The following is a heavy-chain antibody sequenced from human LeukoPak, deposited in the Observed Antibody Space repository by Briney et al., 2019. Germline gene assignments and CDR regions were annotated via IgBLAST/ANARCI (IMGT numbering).Heavy chain of an antibody. V-gene: IGHV3-21*01. D-gene: IGHD2-21*02. CDR2: ISSSSSYI. CDR3: ARELAYCGGDCSGANWFDP. J-gene: IGHJ5*02. CDR1: GFTFSSYS. Sequence: PGGSLRLSCAASGFTFSSYSMNWVRQAPGKGLEWVSSISSSSSYIYYADSVKGRFTISRDNAKNSLYLQMNSLRAEDTAVYYCARELAYCGGDCSGANWFDPWGQGTLVTVSS.